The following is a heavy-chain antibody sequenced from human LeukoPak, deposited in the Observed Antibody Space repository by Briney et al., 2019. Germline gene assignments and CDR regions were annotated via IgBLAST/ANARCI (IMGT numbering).Heavy chain of an antibody. J-gene: IGHJ6*02. CDR3: ARSSLGYCSSTSCPAGYYYYYGMDV. Sequence: ASVKVSCKASGGTFSSYAISWVRQAPGQGLEWMGGIIPIFGTANYAQKFQGRVTITADESTSTAYMELRSLRSEDTAVYYCARSSLGYCSSTSCPAGYYYYYGMDVWGQGTTVTVSS. CDR2: IIPIFGTA. CDR1: GGTFSSYA. D-gene: IGHD2-2*01. V-gene: IGHV1-69*01.